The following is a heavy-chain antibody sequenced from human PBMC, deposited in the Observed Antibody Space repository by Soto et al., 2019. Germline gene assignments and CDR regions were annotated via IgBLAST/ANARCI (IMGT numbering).Heavy chain of an antibody. CDR3: AKDPTWSFYFDY. D-gene: IGHD3-10*01. J-gene: IGHJ4*02. CDR2: ISGSGGSI. CDR1: GFTFSSFV. V-gene: IGHV3-23*01. Sequence: PGGSLRLSCAASGFTFSSFVMSWVRQAPGKGLEWVSSISGSGGSIYYADSVKGRFTISRDNSKNTLYLQMSSLRAEDTAVYYCAKDPTWSFYFDYWGQGTLVTVSS.